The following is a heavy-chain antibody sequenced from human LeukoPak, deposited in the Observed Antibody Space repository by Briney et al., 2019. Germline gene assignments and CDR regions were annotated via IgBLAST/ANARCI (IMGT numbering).Heavy chain of an antibody. CDR2: IYYTGST. J-gene: IGHJ4*02. D-gene: IGHD5/OR15-5a*01. Sequence: SQTLSLTCTVSGDSVNSGGYFWSWIRQHPEKGLEWIGYIYYTGSTSYNPSLKSRVTLSVDTSKNQFSLNLASVTAADTAVYYCATIGHWFRSTDHWGQGTLVTVSS. CDR1: GDSVNSGGYF. CDR3: ATIGHWFRSTDH. V-gene: IGHV4-31*03.